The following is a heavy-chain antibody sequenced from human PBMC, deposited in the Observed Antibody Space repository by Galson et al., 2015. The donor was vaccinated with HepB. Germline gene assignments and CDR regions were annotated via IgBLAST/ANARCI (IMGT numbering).Heavy chain of an antibody. D-gene: IGHD1-26*01. CDR3: AHRGMGATYFDY. CDR1: GFSLRTNGVG. CDR2: IYWDDIK. Sequence: PALVKPTQTLTLTCTISGFSLRTNGVGVGWIRQPPGEALEWLAAIYWDDIKRYSPSLQTKLTITKDASKNQVVITMTNTDPVDTATYHCAHRGMGATYFDYWGQGILVTVSS. J-gene: IGHJ4*02. V-gene: IGHV2-5*02.